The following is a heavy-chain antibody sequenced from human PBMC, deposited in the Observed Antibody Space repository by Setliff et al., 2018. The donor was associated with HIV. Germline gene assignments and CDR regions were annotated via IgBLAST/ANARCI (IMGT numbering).Heavy chain of an antibody. D-gene: IGHD1-1*01. J-gene: IGHJ4*02. Sequence: SETLSLTCTVSGDSVSSRSYYWSWIRQPPGKGLEWIGYIYYSGSTNCNPSLKSRVTISVDTSKNHFSLKLRSVTAADTAVYYCAQLGMADDFDYWGQGTLVTVSS. V-gene: IGHV4-61*03. CDR2: IYYSGST. CDR1: GDSVSSRSYY. CDR3: AQLGMADDFDY.